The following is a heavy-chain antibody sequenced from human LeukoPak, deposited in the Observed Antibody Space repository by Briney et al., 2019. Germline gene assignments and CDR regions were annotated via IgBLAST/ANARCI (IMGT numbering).Heavy chain of an antibody. D-gene: IGHD7-27*01. V-gene: IGHV4-4*02. CDR1: GGSISSNNW. Sequence: SETLSLTCAVSGGSISSNNWWSWVRQSPGKGLEWIGEIVHTGSTKYNPSLENRVTISLDKSKNQFSLKLNSVTAADTAVHYCAKDINWGLGYWGQGTLVTVSS. CDR3: AKDINWGLGY. J-gene: IGHJ4*02. CDR2: IVHTGST.